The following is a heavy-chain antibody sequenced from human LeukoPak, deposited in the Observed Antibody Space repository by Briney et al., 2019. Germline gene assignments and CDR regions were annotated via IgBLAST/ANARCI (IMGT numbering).Heavy chain of an antibody. V-gene: IGHV1-2*02. CDR3: ARGPLLRFLEWLLSIDY. J-gene: IGHJ4*02. D-gene: IGHD3-3*01. Sequence: GASVKVSCKASGYTFTGYYMHWVRQAPGQGLEWMGWTNPSSGGTNYAQKFQGRVTMTRDTSISTAYMELSRLRSDDTAVYYCARGPLLRFLEWLLSIDYWGQGTLVTVSS. CDR1: GYTFTGYY. CDR2: TNPSSGGT.